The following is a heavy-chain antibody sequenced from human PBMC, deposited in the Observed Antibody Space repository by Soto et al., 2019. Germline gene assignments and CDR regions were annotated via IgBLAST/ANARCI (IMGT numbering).Heavy chain of an antibody. CDR3: ARDFEADPRVLMVRGATGAFDI. CDR1: GYTFTSYG. V-gene: IGHV1-18*01. J-gene: IGHJ3*02. CDR2: ISAYNGNT. D-gene: IGHD3-10*01. Sequence: GASVKVSCKASGYTFTSYGISWVRQAPGQGLEWMGWISAYNGNTNYAQKLQGRVTMTTDTSTSTAYMELRSLRSDDTAVYYCARDFEADPRVLMVRGATGAFDIWGQGTMVTVSS.